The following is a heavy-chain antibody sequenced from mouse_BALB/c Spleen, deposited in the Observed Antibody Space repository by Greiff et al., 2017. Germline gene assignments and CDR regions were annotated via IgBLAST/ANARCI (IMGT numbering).Heavy chain of an antibody. J-gene: IGHJ1*01. Sequence: EVKLMESGAELVRPGALVKLSCKASGFNIKDYYMHWVKQRPEQGLEWIGWIDPENGNTIYDPKFQGKASITADTSSNTAYLQLSSLTSEDTAVYYCAYGYDGGYWYFDVWGAGTTVTVSS. V-gene: IGHV14-1*02. D-gene: IGHD2-2*01. CDR3: AYGYDGGYWYFDV. CDR1: GFNIKDYY. CDR2: IDPENGNT.